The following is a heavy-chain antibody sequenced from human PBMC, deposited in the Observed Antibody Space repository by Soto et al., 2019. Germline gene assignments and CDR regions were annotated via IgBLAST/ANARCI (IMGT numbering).Heavy chain of an antibody. D-gene: IGHD2-15*01. CDR2: IYYSGST. CDR1: GGSISSSSYY. CDR3: ARLTPGYGIGGYPLYSYYNYGRDV. Sequence: SETLSLTCTVSGGSISSSSYYWGWIRQPPGKGLEWIGSIYYSGSTYYNPSLKSRVTISVDTSKNQFSLKLSSVTAADTAVYYCARLTPGYGIGGYPLYSYYNYGRDVWGKGTTVPVS. J-gene: IGHJ6*04. V-gene: IGHV4-39*01.